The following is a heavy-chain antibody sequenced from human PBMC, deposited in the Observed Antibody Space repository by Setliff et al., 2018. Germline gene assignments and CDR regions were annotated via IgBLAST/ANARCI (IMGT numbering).Heavy chain of an antibody. CDR1: GGSFSGYY. CDR3: ARAYSYYYYYMDV. Sequence: PSATLSLTCAVYGGSFSGYYWSWIRQPPGRGLEWIGEINHSGSTNYNPSLKSRVTISVDTSKNQFSLKLSSVTAADTAVYYCARAYSYYYYYMDVWGKGTTVTVSS. D-gene: IGHD4-4*01. CDR2: INHSGST. V-gene: IGHV4-34*01. J-gene: IGHJ6*03.